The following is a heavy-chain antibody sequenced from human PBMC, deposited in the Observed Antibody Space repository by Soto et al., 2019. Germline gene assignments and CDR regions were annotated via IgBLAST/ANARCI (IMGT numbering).Heavy chain of an antibody. V-gene: IGHV4-61*01. CDR2: RYYSGST. CDR1: GGSVNSGSRY. Sequence: QVQLQESGPGLVKPSETLALTCTVSGGSVNSGSRYWGWIRQPPGKGLEWIVYRYYSGSTSFNPSLSSRLTMSVDTSKTQFSLKLRSVTAADTAVYYCPAEPIGHSDGGSCYPVDSWGQGTLVTVSS. D-gene: IGHD2-15*01. J-gene: IGHJ4*02. CDR3: PAEPIGHSDGGSCYPVDS.